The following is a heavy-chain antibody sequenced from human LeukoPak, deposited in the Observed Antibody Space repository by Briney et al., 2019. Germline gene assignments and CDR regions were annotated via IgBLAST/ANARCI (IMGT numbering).Heavy chain of an antibody. CDR1: GGSISSSNW. D-gene: IGHD2-2*01. V-gene: IGHV4-4*02. J-gene: IGHJ5*02. CDR2: IYHSGST. Sequence: PSGTLSLTCAVSGGSISSSNWWSWVRQPPGKGLEWIGEIYHSGSTNYNPSLKSRVTISVDKSKNQFSLKLSSVTAADTAVYYCVRAVVVPAAIVWFDPWGQGTLVTVSS. CDR3: VRAVVVPAAIVWFDP.